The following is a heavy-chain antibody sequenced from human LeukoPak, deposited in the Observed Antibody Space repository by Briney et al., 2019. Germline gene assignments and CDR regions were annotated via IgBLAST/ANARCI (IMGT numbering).Heavy chain of an antibody. V-gene: IGHV3-30*02. CDR3: AKDVPAGYFDY. D-gene: IGHD2-2*01. Sequence: GGSLRLSCAASGFTFSNYGMHWVRQAPGKGLEWVTFIRSDGSIKYYADSVKGRFTVSRDNSKNTLYLQMNSLRAEDTAVYYCAKDVPAGYFDYWGQGTLVTVSS. CDR2: IRSDGSIK. CDR1: GFTFSNYG. J-gene: IGHJ4*02.